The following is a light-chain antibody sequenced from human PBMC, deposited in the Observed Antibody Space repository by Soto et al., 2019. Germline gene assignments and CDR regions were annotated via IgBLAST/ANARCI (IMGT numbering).Light chain of an antibody. J-gene: IGLJ2*01. V-gene: IGLV1-47*01. CDR2: GNN. CDR3: AAWDDSLSAVV. CDR1: SSNIGTNY. Sequence: QSVLTQPPSASGTPGQTVTISSSGSSSNIGTNYVSWYQQLPGTAPKLLIYGNNQRPSGVTDRFSGSRSGTSASLAISGLRSEDEADYYCAAWDDSLSAVVFGGGTKLTVL.